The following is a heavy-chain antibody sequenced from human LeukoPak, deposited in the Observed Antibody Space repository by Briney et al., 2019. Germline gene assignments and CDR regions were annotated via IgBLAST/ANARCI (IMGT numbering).Heavy chain of an antibody. CDR2: MNPNSGNT. J-gene: IGHJ4*02. V-gene: IGHV1-8*01. Sequence: ASVKVSCKASGYTFTSYDINWVRQATGQGLEWMGWMNPNSGNTGYAQKFQGRVTMTRNTSISTAYMALSSLRSEDTAVYYCARGLGCTNGVCYNYWGQGPLVTVSS. CDR3: ARGLGCTNGVCYNY. CDR1: GYTFTSYD. D-gene: IGHD2-8*01.